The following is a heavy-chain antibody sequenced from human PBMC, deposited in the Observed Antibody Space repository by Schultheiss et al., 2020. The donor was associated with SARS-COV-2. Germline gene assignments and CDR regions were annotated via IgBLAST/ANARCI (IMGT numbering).Heavy chain of an antibody. Sequence: GESLKISCAASGFTFSSYSMNWVRQAPGKGLEWVSSISSSSSYIYYADSVKGRFTISRDNAKNSLYLQMSSLRAEDTAVYYCARTVVATTRDWYFDLWGRGTLVTVSS. J-gene: IGHJ2*01. CDR2: ISSSSSYI. CDR1: GFTFSSYS. V-gene: IGHV3-21*01. D-gene: IGHD5-12*01. CDR3: ARTVVATTRDWYFDL.